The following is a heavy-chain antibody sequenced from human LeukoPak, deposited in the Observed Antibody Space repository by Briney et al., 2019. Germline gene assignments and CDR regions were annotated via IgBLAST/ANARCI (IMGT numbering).Heavy chain of an antibody. Sequence: SETLSLTCTVSGGSISSSSYYWGWIRQPPGKGLEWTGSIYYSGSTYYNPSLKSRVTISVDTSKNQFSLKLSSVTAADTAVYYCARVRDPSGAFDIWGQGTMVTVSS. CDR1: GGSISSSSYY. CDR2: IYYSGST. J-gene: IGHJ3*02. CDR3: ARVRDPSGAFDI. V-gene: IGHV4-39*07. D-gene: IGHD1-26*01.